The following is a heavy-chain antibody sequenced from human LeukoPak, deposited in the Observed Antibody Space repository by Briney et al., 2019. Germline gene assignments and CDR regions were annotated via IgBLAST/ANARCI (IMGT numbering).Heavy chain of an antibody. D-gene: IGHD3-16*01. CDR3: ARDRYALTFDY. J-gene: IGHJ4*02. Sequence: PSETLSLTCTVSGGSISSGDYYWSWIRQPPGKGLEWIGYIYYSGSTYYNPSLKSRVTISVDTSKNQFSLKLNSVTAADTAVYYCARDRYALTFDYWGQGILVTVSS. V-gene: IGHV4-30-4*02. CDR2: IYYSGST. CDR1: GGSISSGDYY.